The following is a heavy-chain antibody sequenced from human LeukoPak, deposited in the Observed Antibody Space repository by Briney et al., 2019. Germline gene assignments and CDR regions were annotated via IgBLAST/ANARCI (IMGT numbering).Heavy chain of an antibody. V-gene: IGHV3-21*06. CDR2: IFGDGPGL. CDR3: TREGGSTDAGF. J-gene: IGHJ4*02. Sequence: GGSLRLSCEASVFSFSASSMNWVRQAPGKGLEWVSSIFGDGPGLYYADSVKGRFTISRDNGKNSVYLEMNSLRDDDTAVYYCTREGGSTDAGFWGQGTLVTVSS. CDR1: VFSFSASS. D-gene: IGHD5/OR15-5a*01.